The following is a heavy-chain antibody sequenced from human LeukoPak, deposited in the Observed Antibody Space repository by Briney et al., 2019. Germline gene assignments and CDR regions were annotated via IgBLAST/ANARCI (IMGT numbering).Heavy chain of an antibody. CDR3: ARTLGYCSSTSCYDPPNGAFDI. CDR2: ISAYNGNT. CDR1: GYTFTSYG. V-gene: IGHV1-18*01. Sequence: ASVKVSCKASGYTFTSYGISWVRQAPGQGLEWMGWISAYNGNTNYAQKLQGRVTMSTDTSTSTAYMELRSLRSDDTAVYYCARTLGYCSSTSCYDPPNGAFDIWGQGTMVTVSS. D-gene: IGHD2-2*01. J-gene: IGHJ3*02.